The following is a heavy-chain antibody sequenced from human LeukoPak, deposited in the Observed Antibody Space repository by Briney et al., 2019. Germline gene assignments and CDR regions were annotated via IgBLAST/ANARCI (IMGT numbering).Heavy chain of an antibody. Sequence: GGSLRLSCVASGSGFTFSEFWMGWVRQAPGERLEWVANIKGDGSETYYVDSVKGRFTISRDNVKNSVYLQMNSLRADDTSLYRCAREAYCGGPSCFAVNYMDVWGKGTTVTVSS. D-gene: IGHD2-21*01. CDR2: IKGDGSET. V-gene: IGHV3-7*01. CDR1: GSGFTFSEFW. J-gene: IGHJ6*03. CDR3: AREAYCGGPSCFAVNYMDV.